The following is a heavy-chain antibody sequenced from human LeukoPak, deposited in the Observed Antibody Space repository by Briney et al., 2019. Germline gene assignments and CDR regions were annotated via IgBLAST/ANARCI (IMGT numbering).Heavy chain of an antibody. Sequence: ASEKVSCMASGYTFTGYYMHWVRQAPGQGLEWMGWINPNSGGTNYAQKFQGWVTMTRDTSISTAYMELSRLRSDDTAVYYCARDLLSYYDILTGYYSGTPLFYWGQGTLVTVSS. V-gene: IGHV1-2*04. CDR3: ARDLLSYYDILTGYYSGTPLFY. D-gene: IGHD3-9*01. J-gene: IGHJ4*02. CDR1: GYTFTGYY. CDR2: INPNSGGT.